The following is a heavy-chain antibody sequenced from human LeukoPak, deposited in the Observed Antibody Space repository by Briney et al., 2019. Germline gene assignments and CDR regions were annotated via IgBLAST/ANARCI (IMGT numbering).Heavy chain of an antibody. J-gene: IGHJ3*02. Sequence: NPSETLSLTCAVYGGSFNGYYWSWIRQPPGKGLEWIGEINHSGSTNYNPSLKSRVTISVDTSKNQFSLKLSSVTAADTAVYYCARSNTTVGAFDIWGQGTMVTVSS. CDR1: GGSFNGYY. V-gene: IGHV4-34*01. CDR3: ARSNTTVGAFDI. CDR2: INHSGST. D-gene: IGHD4-23*01.